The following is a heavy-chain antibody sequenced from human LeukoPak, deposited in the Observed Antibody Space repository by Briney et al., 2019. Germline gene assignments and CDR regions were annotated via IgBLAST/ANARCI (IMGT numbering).Heavy chain of an antibody. V-gene: IGHV4-4*02. J-gene: IGHJ4*02. Sequence: PSETLSLTCAASGGSISSSNWWSWVRQPPGKGLEWIGEIYHSGSTNYNPSLKSRVTISVDKSKNQFSLKLSSVTAADTAVYYCARAIWQQLAHFDYWGQGTLVTVSS. D-gene: IGHD6-13*01. CDR1: GGSISSSNW. CDR3: ARAIWQQLAHFDY. CDR2: IYHSGST.